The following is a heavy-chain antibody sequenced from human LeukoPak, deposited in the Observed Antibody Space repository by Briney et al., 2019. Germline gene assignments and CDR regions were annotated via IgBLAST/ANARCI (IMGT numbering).Heavy chain of an antibody. CDR2: ISAYNGNT. J-gene: IGHJ5*02. D-gene: IGHD2-15*01. CDR1: GYTFTSYG. CDR3: ARDAKDIVVVVAAKAVRFDP. V-gene: IGHV1-18*01. Sequence: ASVKVSCKASGYTFTSYGISWVRQAPGQGLEWMGWISAYNGNTNYAQKFQGRVTMTTDTSTSTAYMELRSLRSDDTAVYYYARDAKDIVVVVAAKAVRFDPWGQGTLVTVSS.